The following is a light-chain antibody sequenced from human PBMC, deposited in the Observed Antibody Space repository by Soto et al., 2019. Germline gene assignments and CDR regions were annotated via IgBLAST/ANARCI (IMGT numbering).Light chain of an antibody. Sequence: QSALTQPASVSGSPGQSITISCAGTNSDVGGDHHVSWYQQHPGKAPRLIIYDVSHRPSGVSNRFSGSKSGNTASLTISGLQPEDEAHYYCSSYTISITLLFGGGTKLTVL. CDR3: SSYTISITLL. J-gene: IGLJ2*01. V-gene: IGLV2-14*03. CDR1: NSDVGGDHH. CDR2: DVS.